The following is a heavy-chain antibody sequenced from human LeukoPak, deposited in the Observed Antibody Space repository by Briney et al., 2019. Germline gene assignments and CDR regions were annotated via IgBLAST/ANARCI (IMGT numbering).Heavy chain of an antibody. V-gene: IGHV3-23*01. CDR1: GFTFSSYA. D-gene: IGHD3-3*01. CDR3: AKPFWSGYYALDAFDI. CDR2: ISGSGGST. J-gene: IGHJ3*02. Sequence: GGSLRLSCAASGFTFSSYAMSWVRQAPGKGLEWVSAISGSGGSTYYADSVKGRFTISRDNSKNTLYLQMNSLRAEDTAVYYCAKPFWSGYYALDAFDIWGQGTMVTVSS.